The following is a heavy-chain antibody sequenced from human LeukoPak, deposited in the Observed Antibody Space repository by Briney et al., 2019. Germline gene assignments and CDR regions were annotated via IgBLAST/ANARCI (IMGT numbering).Heavy chain of an antibody. V-gene: IGHV3-21*01. CDR3: ARDREYSSGWYREAFDI. CDR1: GFTFSSYS. CDR2: ISSSSSYI. J-gene: IGHJ3*02. D-gene: IGHD6-19*01. Sequence: GGSLRLSCAASGFTFSSYSMNWVRQAPGKGLEWVSSISSSSSYIYYADSVKGRFTISRDNAKNSLYLQMNSLRAEDTAVYYCARDREYSSGWYREAFDIWGQGTMVTVSS.